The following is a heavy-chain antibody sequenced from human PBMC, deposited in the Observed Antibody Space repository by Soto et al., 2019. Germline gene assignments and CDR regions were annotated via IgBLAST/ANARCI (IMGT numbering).Heavy chain of an antibody. CDR3: ARVERIAAAGTLGWFDP. V-gene: IGHV4-59*01. CDR2: IYYSGST. J-gene: IGHJ5*02. Sequence: QVQLQESGPGLVKPSETLSLTCTVSGGSISSYYWSWIRQPPGKGLEWIGYIYYSGSTNYNPSLNSRVTIAVGTSKNQFSLMLGYVTDADTAVYYCARVERIAAAGTLGWFDPWGQGTLVTVSS. CDR1: GGSISSYY. D-gene: IGHD6-13*01.